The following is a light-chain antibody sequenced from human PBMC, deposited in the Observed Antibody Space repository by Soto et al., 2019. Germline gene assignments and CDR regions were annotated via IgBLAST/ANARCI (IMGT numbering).Light chain of an antibody. CDR1: QSVGSSY. J-gene: IGKJ5*01. CDR2: GAS. CDR3: QLYGRSIT. V-gene: IGKV3-20*01. Sequence: EIVMTQSPATLSVSPGERATLSCRASQSVGSSYLAWYQQKPGQAPRLLIYGASSRATGIPDRFSGSGSGTDFTLTITRLEPEDFAVYYCQLYGRSITFGQGTRREIK.